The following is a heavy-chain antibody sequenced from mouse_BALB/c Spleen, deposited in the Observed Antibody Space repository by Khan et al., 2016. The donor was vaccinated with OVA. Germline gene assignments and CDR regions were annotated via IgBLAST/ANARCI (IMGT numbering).Heavy chain of an antibody. J-gene: IGHJ3*01. CDR1: GYTFTDYY. Sequence: QVQLQQPGAELARPGASVKLSCKASGYTFTDYYINWVNQRTGQGLEWIGDIYPGNGNTYYNENFKGKATLTADKSSSTAFMHLSSLTSEDSAVYFCTRSGIGSFAFWGQGTLVTVSA. CDR2: IYPGNGNT. CDR3: TRSGIGSFAF. V-gene: IGHV1-77*01. D-gene: IGHD2-14*01.